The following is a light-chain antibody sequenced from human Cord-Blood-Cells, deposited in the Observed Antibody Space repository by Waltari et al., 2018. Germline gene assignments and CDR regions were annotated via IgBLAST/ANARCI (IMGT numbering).Light chain of an antibody. V-gene: IGKV3-11*01. CDR1: QSVSSY. J-gene: IGKJ4*01. CDR3: QQRSNWPPLT. Sequence: EILLTQSPATLSLSPGERATLPCRASQSVSSYLAWYQQKPGQAPRLLISDSANKATGIPAKFSGSVSGTDVTLTISSLEPEDFAVYYCQQRSNWPPLTVGGGTKVEIK. CDR2: DSA.